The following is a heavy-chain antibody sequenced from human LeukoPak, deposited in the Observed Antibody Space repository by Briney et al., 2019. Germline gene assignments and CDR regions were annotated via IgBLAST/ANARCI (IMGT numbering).Heavy chain of an antibody. V-gene: IGHV1-8*03. CDR2: MNPNSGNT. D-gene: IGHD6-13*01. CDR3: ARGPGWAAATAGGLDY. CDR1: GGTFINIA. J-gene: IGHJ4*02. Sequence: ASVTVSYKASGGTFINIAISWVRQATGQGLEWMGWMNPNSGNTGYAQKFQGRVTITRNTSISTAYMELSSLRSEDTAVYYCARGPGWAAATAGGLDYWGQGTLVSVSS.